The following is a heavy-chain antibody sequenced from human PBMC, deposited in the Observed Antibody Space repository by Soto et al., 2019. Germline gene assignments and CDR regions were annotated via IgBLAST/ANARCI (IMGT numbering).Heavy chain of an antibody. D-gene: IGHD6-13*01. J-gene: IGHJ4*02. CDR1: GFTFSSYG. CDR3: ARVPAGTPSSIAAAGHVGIDY. V-gene: IGHV3-33*01. CDR2: IWYDGSNK. Sequence: GGSLRLSCAASGFTFSSYGMHWVRQAPGKGLEWVAVIWYDGSNKYYADSVKGRFTISRDNSKNTLYLQMNSLRAEDTAVYYCARVPAGTPSSIAAAGHVGIDYWGQGTLVTVSS.